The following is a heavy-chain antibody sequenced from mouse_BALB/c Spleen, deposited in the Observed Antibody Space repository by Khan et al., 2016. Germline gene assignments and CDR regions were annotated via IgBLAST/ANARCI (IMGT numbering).Heavy chain of an antibody. V-gene: IGHV1-9*01. J-gene: IGHJ3*01. D-gene: IGHD1-1*01. Sequence: QVQLKQSGAELMKPGASVKISCKATGYTFRSYWIEWVKQRPGHGLEWLGEILPGGGTTNYTEKFQGKAIFTADSSSNTAYMQFSSLTSEDSAVYYGARRRYYGSSPAWFADWGQGTLVTVSA. CDR3: ARRRYYGSSPAWFAD. CDR1: GYTFRSYW. CDR2: ILPGGGTT.